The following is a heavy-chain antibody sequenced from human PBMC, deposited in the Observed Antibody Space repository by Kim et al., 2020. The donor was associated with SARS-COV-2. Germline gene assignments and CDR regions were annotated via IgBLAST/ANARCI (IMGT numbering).Heavy chain of an antibody. V-gene: IGHV3-11*06. D-gene: IGHD3-3*01. J-gene: IGHJ3*02. CDR3: ARDLGGYYDFWSGWVAFDI. Sequence: GRFTISRDNAKNSLYLQMNSLRAEDTAVYYCARDLGGYYDFWSGWVAFDIWGQGTMVTVSS.